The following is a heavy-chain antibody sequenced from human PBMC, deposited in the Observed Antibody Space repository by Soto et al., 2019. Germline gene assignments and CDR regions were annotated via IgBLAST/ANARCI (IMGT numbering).Heavy chain of an antibody. Sequence: QVHLQESGPGLVKPSETLSLTCRVSGGSISNDYWTWIRQPPGKGLEWIGYIYKGGSINYNPSLKSRVTLSVDPSNNPFALKLSSVTAADTAVYYCARAYYDRSGYAVDPWCQGTLGTVSS. V-gene: IGHV4-4*09. D-gene: IGHD3-22*01. CDR3: ARAYYDRSGYAVDP. J-gene: IGHJ5*02. CDR1: GGSISNDY. CDR2: IYKGGSI.